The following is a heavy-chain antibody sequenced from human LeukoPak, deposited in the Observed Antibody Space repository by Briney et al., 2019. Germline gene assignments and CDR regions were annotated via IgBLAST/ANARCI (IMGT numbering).Heavy chain of an antibody. J-gene: IGHJ6*02. Sequence: SVKVSCKASGGTFSSYAISWVRQAPGQGLEWMGRIIPILGIANYSQKFQGRVTITADKSTRTAYMELSSMRSEDTAVYYCARGQVAGTFGDYYYGMDVWGQGTTVTVSS. CDR2: IIPILGIA. D-gene: IGHD6-19*01. V-gene: IGHV1-69*04. CDR1: GGTFSSYA. CDR3: ARGQVAGTFGDYYYGMDV.